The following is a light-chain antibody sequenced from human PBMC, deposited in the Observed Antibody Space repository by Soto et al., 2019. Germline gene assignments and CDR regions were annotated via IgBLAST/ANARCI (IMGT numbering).Light chain of an antibody. CDR2: GAS. Sequence: EIVMTQSPATLSVSPGERATLSCRASQSVSSNLAWYQQKPGHAPRHLIYGASTRATGIPARFSGSRSGTEFTLTISSLQSEDFAVYYCQQYNNWPPWTFGQGTNLEIK. CDR1: QSVSSN. CDR3: QQYNNWPPWT. J-gene: IGKJ2*02. V-gene: IGKV3-15*01.